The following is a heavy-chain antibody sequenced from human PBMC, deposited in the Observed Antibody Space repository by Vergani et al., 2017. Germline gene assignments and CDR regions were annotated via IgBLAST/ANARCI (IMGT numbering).Heavy chain of an antibody. CDR2: IIPIFGTA. CDR1: GGTFSSYA. CDR3: ARGGVLRFLEWPAYYYYGMDV. J-gene: IGHJ6*02. D-gene: IGHD3-3*01. Sequence: QVQLVQSGAEVKKPGSSVKVSCKASGGTFSSYAISWVRQAPGQGLEWMGGIIPIFGTANYAQKFRGRVTITADESTSTAYMELSSLRSEDTDVYYCARGGVLRFLEWPAYYYYGMDVWGQGTTVTVSS. V-gene: IGHV1-69*01.